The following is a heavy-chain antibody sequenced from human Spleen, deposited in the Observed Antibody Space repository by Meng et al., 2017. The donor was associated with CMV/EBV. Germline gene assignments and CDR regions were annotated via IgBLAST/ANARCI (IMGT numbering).Heavy chain of an antibody. Sequence: SETLSLTCTVSGGSISSSSYYWGWIRQPPGKGLEWIGSIYYSGSTYYNPSLKSRVTISVDTSKNQFSLKLSSLRSDDTAVYYCARTSSDTSGYSRDYFDYWGQGTPVTVSS. D-gene: IGHD3-22*01. CDR3: ARTSSDTSGYSRDYFDY. CDR2: IYYSGST. J-gene: IGHJ4*02. CDR1: GGSISSSSYY. V-gene: IGHV4-39*07.